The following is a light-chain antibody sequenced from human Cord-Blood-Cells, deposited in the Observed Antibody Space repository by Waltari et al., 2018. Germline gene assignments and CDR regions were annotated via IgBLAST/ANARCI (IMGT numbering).Light chain of an antibody. J-gene: IGKJ1*01. CDR2: GAS. Sequence: EIVLTQSPGNLSLSPGERATLSCRASQSVSSSYLAWYQQKPGQAPRRLMYGASSRATGIPARFSGSGSGTDFTLTISRLEPEDFAVYYCQQYGSSPKTFGQGTKVEIK. CDR3: QQYGSSPKT. V-gene: IGKV3-20*01. CDR1: QSVSSSY.